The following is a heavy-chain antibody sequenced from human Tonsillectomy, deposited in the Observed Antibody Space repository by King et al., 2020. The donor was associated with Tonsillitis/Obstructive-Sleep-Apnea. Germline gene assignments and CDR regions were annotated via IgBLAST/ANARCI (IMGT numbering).Heavy chain of an antibody. D-gene: IGHD5-12*01. CDR2: VYPGDSDT. Sequence: VQLVESGTEVKKPGESLKISCKGSGYSFTNYWIGWVRQMPGKGLEWMGIVYPGDSDTRYSPSFQGQVTISADKSISTAFLQWSSLKASDTAIYYCARHNEGSSGYDFLDYWAREPWSPSPQ. V-gene: IGHV5-51*01. J-gene: IGHJ4*02. CDR3: ARHNEGSSGYDFLDY. CDR1: GYSFTNYW.